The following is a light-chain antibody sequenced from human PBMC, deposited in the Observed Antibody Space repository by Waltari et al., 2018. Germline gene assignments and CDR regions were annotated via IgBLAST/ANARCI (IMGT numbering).Light chain of an antibody. J-gene: IGKJ2*03. CDR3: QQYDRHSFS. CDR2: KSS. CDR1: QNTNIW. Sequence: DIQMTQSPSPLSTFVGDSVTITCRASQNTNIWLAWYQQKTGKAPRLLIYKSSILQSGVPSRFSGSASGTEFNLTISSLQPDDFATYYCQQYDRHSFSFGQGTRLDLK. V-gene: IGKV1-5*03.